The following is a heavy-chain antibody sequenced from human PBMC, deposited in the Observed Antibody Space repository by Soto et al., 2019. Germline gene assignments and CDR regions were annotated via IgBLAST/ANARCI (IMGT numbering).Heavy chain of an antibody. CDR2: INPNSGGT. J-gene: IGHJ5*02. V-gene: IGHV1-2*02. D-gene: IGHD2-2*01. CDR3: AREEDIVVVPAAPNWFDP. Sequence: QVQLVQSGAEVKKPGASVKVSCKASGYTFTGYYMHWVRQAPGQGLEWMGWINPNSGGTNYAQKFQGRVTMTRDTSISTAYMELSRLRSDDTAVYYCAREEDIVVVPAAPNWFDPWGQGTLVTVSS. CDR1: GYTFTGYY.